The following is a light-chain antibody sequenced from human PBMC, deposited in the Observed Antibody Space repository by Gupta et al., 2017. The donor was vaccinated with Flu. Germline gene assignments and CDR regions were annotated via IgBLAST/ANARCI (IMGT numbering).Light chain of an antibody. CDR1: QSVRSY. J-gene: IGKJ4*01. CDR3: LHRDYWPHT. V-gene: IGKV3-11*01. CDR2: DAY. Sequence: EIVLRQSPATLSLSPGERATLSCRASQSVRSYLAWYQQKPGQAPRLLIYDAYNRATGIPARFSGSGSWTDFTLTISSLEPEDFALYYCLHRDYWPHTFGGGTKVEIK.